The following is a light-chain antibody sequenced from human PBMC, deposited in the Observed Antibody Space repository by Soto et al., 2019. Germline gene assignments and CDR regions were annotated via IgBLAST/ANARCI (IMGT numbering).Light chain of an antibody. J-gene: IGKJ1*01. CDR3: QQYGRSPWT. V-gene: IGKV3-20*01. Sequence: EIVFTQSPGTLSLSPGERVTLSCRASQNVSSSYLAWYQQKPGQAPRLLFYGASSRATGIPDRFSGSGSGTDFILTISRLEPDDFAVYYCQQYGRSPWTFGQGTKVDIK. CDR2: GAS. CDR1: QNVSSSY.